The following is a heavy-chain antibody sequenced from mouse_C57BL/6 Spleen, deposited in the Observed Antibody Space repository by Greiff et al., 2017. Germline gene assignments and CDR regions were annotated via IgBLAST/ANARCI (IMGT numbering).Heavy chain of an antibody. CDR2: INPSSGYN. CDR1: GYTFTSYW. Sequence: QVQLKQSGAELAKPGASVKLSCKASGYTFTSYWMNWVKQRPGQGLEWIGYINPSSGYNKYNQKFKDKATLPADKSSSTAYMQLSSLTAEDSAVYYCAREVLWGSDYWGQGTTLTVAS. V-gene: IGHV1-7*01. D-gene: IGHD6-1*01. J-gene: IGHJ2*01. CDR3: AREVLWGSDY.